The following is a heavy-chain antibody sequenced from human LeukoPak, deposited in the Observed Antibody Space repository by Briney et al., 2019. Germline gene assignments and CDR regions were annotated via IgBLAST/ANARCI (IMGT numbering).Heavy chain of an antibody. Sequence: GGSLRLSCAASGFTFSSDGMHWVRQAPGKGLEWVAFIRYDGSNKYYADSVKGRFTISRDNSKNTLYLQMNSLRAEDTAVYYCAKEYYDSSGYHRGYFDYWGQGTLVTVSS. CDR1: GFTFSSDG. CDR3: AKEYYDSSGYHRGYFDY. V-gene: IGHV3-30*02. CDR2: IRYDGSNK. J-gene: IGHJ4*02. D-gene: IGHD3-22*01.